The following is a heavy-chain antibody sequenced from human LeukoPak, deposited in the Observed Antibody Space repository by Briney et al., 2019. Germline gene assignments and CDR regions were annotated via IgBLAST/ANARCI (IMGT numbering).Heavy chain of an antibody. J-gene: IGHJ4*02. V-gene: IGHV1-18*01. CDR3: ARLYSSGWYYERTTWFDY. CDR1: GYTFTSYG. CDR2: ISAYNGNT. Sequence: GASVKVSCKASGYTFTSYGISWVRQAPGQGLEWMGWISAYNGNTNYAQKLQGRVTMTTDTSTSTAYMELRSLRSDDTAVYYCARLYSSGWYYERTTWFDYWGQGTLVTVSS. D-gene: IGHD6-19*01.